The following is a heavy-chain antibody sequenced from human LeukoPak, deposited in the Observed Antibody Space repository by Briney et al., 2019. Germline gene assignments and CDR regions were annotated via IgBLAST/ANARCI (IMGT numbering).Heavy chain of an antibody. J-gene: IGHJ4*02. Sequence: RGESLKISCQGSGYSFTSYWIGWVRQMPGKGLEWMGIIYPSDSETRYSPSFQGQVTLSVDKSISTAYLQWSSLKASDTAMYYCARQASAASDYWGQGTLVTVSS. D-gene: IGHD6-13*01. V-gene: IGHV5-51*01. CDR2: IYPSDSET. CDR1: GYSFTSYW. CDR3: ARQASAASDY.